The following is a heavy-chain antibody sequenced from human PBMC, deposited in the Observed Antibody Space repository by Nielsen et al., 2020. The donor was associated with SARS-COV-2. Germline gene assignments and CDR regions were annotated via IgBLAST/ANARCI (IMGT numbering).Heavy chain of an antibody. D-gene: IGHD3-22*01. CDR3: AKDMTPNYYDSSGHGGDY. V-gene: IGHV3-43*02. CDR1: GFTFDDYA. Sequence: GESLKISCAASGFTFDDYAMHWVRQAPGKGLGWVSLISGDGGSTYYADSVKGRFTISRDNSKNSLYLQMNSLRTEDTALYYCAKDMTPNYYDSSGHGGDYWGQGTLVTVSS. CDR2: ISGDGGST. J-gene: IGHJ4*02.